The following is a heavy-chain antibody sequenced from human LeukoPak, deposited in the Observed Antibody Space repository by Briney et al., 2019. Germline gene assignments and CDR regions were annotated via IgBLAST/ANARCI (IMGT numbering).Heavy chain of an antibody. D-gene: IGHD2-2*01. V-gene: IGHV3-74*03. CDR3: VVVVGAPGSDGFDL. CDR1: GFTFGNSW. CDR2: INADGSTT. J-gene: IGHJ3*01. Sequence: GGSLRLSCAASGFTFGNSWVHWVRQPPGKGLVWVSLINADGSTTTYADSVKGRFTISRDNARNTVSLQMSSLTTEDTAVYYCVVVVGAPGSDGFDLCGQGTMLSVSS.